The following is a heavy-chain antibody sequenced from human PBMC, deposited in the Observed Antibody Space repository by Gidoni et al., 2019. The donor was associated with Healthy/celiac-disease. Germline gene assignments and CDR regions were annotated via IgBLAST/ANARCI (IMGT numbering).Heavy chain of an antibody. V-gene: IGHV3-30-3*01. D-gene: IGHD1-26*01. Sequence: QVQLVESGGGVVQPGRSLGLSCAASGSTFSSYAMHWVRQAPGKGLEWVAVISYDGSNKYYADSVKGRFTISRDNSKNTLYLQMNSLRAEDTAVYYCARERLRSFFDYWGQGTLVTVSS. CDR3: ARERLRSFFDY. CDR1: GSTFSSYA. CDR2: ISYDGSNK. J-gene: IGHJ4*02.